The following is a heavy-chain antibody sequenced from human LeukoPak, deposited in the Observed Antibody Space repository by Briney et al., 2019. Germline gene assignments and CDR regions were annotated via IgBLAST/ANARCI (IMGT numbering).Heavy chain of an antibody. D-gene: IGHD5-24*01. CDR1: GGSISSGGYY. CDR3: ARGGRDRYILFAY. V-gene: IGHV4-31*03. CDR2: IYYSGST. J-gene: IGHJ4*02. Sequence: SQTLSLTCTVSGGSISSGGYYWSWIRQHPGKGLEWIGYIYYSGSTYYNPSLKSRVTISVDTSKNQFSLKLSSVTAADTALYYCARGGRDRYILFAYWGQGTLVTVSS.